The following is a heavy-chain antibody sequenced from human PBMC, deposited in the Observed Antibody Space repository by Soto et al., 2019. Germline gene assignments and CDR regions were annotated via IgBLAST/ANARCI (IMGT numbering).Heavy chain of an antibody. J-gene: IGHJ4*02. CDR1: GFTFSDYY. CDR2: ISSLGSSL. Sequence: QVQLEESGGGLVKPGESLRLSCAASGFTFSDYYIYWIRQAPGKGLEWVAYISSLGSSLAYTESVKGRFTISRDNTKNSVVLQMTSLRVDDTAVYYCATLGHYSASDSFTHWGQGTLVTVSS. CDR3: ATLGHYSASDSFTH. V-gene: IGHV3-11*01. D-gene: IGHD2-21*01.